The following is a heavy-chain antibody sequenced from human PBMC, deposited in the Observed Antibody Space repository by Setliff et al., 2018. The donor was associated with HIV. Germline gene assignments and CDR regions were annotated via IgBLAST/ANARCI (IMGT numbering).Heavy chain of an antibody. CDR1: GGTFSSYA. CDR3: AREGDCSGGSCYYYYGMDV. J-gene: IGHJ6*02. D-gene: IGHD2-15*01. V-gene: IGHV1-69*05. Sequence: SVKVSCKASGGTFSSYAISWVRQAPGQGLEWMGGIIPIFGTANYAQKFQGRVTSTTDESTSTVYMELSSLRSEDTAVYYCAREGDCSGGSCYYYYGMDVWGQGTTVTVSS. CDR2: IIPIFGTA.